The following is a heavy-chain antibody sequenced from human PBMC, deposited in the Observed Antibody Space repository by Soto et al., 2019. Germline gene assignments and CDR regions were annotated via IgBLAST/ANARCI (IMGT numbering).Heavy chain of an antibody. CDR3: AREGIGNTYYYMDV. Sequence: PGGSLRLSCAASGFTFSSYSMNWVRQAPGKGLEWVSSISSSSSYIYYADSVKGRFTISRDNAKNSLYLQMNSLRAEDTAVYYCAREGIGNTYYYMDVWGKGTTVTVSS. V-gene: IGHV3-21*01. J-gene: IGHJ6*03. CDR1: GFTFSSYS. CDR2: ISSSSSYI. D-gene: IGHD6-13*01.